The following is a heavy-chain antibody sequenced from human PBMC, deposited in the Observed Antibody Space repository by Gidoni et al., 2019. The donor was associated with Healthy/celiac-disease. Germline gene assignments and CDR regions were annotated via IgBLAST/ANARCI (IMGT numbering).Heavy chain of an antibody. D-gene: IGHD3-16*01. Sequence: GSLRLSCAASGFTVSSNYMSWVRQAPGKGLEWVSVIYSGGSTYYADSVKGRFTISRDNSKNTLYLQMNSLRAEDTAVYYCAREVPHIGGSDYWGQGTLVTVSS. V-gene: IGHV3-53*01. CDR1: GFTVSSNY. CDR3: AREVPHIGGSDY. J-gene: IGHJ4*02. CDR2: IYSGGST.